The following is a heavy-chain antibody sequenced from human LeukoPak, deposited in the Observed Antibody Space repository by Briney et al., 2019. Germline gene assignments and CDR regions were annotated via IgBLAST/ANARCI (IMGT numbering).Heavy chain of an antibody. V-gene: IGHV4-4*07. CDR3: ARDWSSGWSGDAFDI. J-gene: IGHJ3*02. D-gene: IGHD6-19*01. CDR1: GGSISSYY. Sequence: SETLSLTCTVSGGSISSYYWSWIRQPAGKGLEWIGRMYVSGPTNYNPSLKSRVTMSVDTSKNQFSLNLSSVTAADTAVYYCARDWSSGWSGDAFDIWGQGTMVTVSS. CDR2: MYVSGPT.